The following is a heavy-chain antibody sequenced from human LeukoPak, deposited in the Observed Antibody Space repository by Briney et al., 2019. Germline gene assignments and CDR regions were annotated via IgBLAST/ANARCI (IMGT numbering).Heavy chain of an antibody. D-gene: IGHD5-12*01. CDR3: AGRGRGYSSRTLSYFDF. CDR1: GFTFSNYG. V-gene: IGHV3-30*02. J-gene: IGHJ4*02. CDR2: IRYDGSDK. Sequence: GSLRLSCAASGFTFSNYGMHWVRQAPGKGLEWVTFIRYDGSDKYYADSVKGRFTISRDISKNTLFLQMNSLRAEDTAVYYCAGRGRGYSSRTLSYFDFWGQGTLVTVSS.